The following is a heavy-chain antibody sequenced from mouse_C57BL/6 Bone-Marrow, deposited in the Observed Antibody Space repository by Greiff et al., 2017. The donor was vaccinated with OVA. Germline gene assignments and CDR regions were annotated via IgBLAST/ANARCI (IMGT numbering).Heavy chain of an antibody. Sequence: VQLQQSGAELVRPGASVTLSCKASGYPFTDYEMHWVKQPPVHGLEWIGAIDPETGGTAYNQKFKGKAILTADKSSSTAYMELHSLTSEDSAVYYCTRSLLPPCFAYWGQGTLLTVSA. V-gene: IGHV1-15*01. CDR3: TRSLLPPCFAY. CDR1: GYPFTDYE. J-gene: IGHJ3*01. CDR2: IDPETGGT.